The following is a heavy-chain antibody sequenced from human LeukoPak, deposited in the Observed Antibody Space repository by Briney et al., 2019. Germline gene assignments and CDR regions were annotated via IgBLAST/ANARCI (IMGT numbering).Heavy chain of an antibody. J-gene: IGHJ2*01. CDR3: ARDDTAMVSGAQNWYFDL. V-gene: IGHV7-4-1*02. Sequence: GASVKVSCKASGYTFTSYAMNWVRQAPVQGLEWMGWINTNTGNPTYAQGFTGRFVFSLDTSVSTAYLQISSLKAEDTAVYYCARDDTAMVSGAQNWYFDLWGRGTLVTVSS. CDR1: GYTFTSYA. D-gene: IGHD5-18*01. CDR2: INTNTGNP.